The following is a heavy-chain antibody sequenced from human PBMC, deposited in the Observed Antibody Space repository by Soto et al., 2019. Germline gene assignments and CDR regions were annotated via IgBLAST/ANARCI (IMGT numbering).Heavy chain of an antibody. CDR3: ARDVKQQLANWFDP. V-gene: IGHV4-38-2*02. D-gene: IGHD6-13*01. CDR2: IYHSGST. CDR1: GYSISSGYY. J-gene: IGHJ5*02. Sequence: ETLGLTCAVSGYSISSGYYWGWIRQPPGKGLEWIGSIYHSGSTYYNPSLKSRVTISVDTSKNQFSLKLSSVTAADTAVYYCARDVKQQLANWFDPWGQGTLVTVYS.